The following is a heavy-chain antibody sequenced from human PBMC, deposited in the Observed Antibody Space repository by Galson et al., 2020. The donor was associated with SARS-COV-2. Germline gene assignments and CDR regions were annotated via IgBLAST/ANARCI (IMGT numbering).Heavy chain of an antibody. V-gene: IGHV1-46*01. Sequence: GESLKISCKASGYTFSGYHIHWVRQAPGQGLEWMGLINPGGGTEYAQKYQGSFTLTRDTSTSTVYMEMNSLRSEDTAVYYCARDGAHYNVDYWCQGTLVTVSS. CDR1: GYTFSGYH. CDR2: INPGGGT. CDR3: ARDGAHYNVDY. D-gene: IGHD1-20*01. J-gene: IGHJ4*02.